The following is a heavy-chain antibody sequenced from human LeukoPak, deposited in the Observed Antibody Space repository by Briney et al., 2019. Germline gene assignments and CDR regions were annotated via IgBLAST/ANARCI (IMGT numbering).Heavy chain of an antibody. CDR3: ARRVAVAGLVDY. CDR1: GYSFTSYW. V-gene: IGHV5-51*01. Sequence: GESLQISCQGSGYSFTSYWLGWVRQMPGKGLEWMGIIYPGDSDTRYSPSFQGQVTISADKSISTAYLQWSSLKASDTAMYYCARRVAVAGLVDYWGQGTLVTVSS. J-gene: IGHJ4*02. CDR2: IYPGDSDT. D-gene: IGHD6-19*01.